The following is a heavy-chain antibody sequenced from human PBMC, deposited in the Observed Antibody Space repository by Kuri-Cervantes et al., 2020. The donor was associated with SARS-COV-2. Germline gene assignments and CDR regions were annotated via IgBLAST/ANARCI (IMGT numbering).Heavy chain of an antibody. Sequence: ASVKVSCKASGYTFSTFRVYYMYWVRQAPGQGLEWMGWINPNSGGTNYAQKFQGWVTTTRDTSISTAYMELSRLRSDDTAVYYCARGMVRGIIQNYYYAMDVWGQGTTVTVSS. V-gene: IGHV1-2*04. CDR3: ARGMVRGIIQNYYYAMDV. CDR2: INPNSGGT. CDR1: GYTFSTFRVYY. D-gene: IGHD3-10*01. J-gene: IGHJ6*02.